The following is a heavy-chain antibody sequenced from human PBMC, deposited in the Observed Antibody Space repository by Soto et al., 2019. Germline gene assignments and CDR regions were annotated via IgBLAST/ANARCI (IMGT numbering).Heavy chain of an antibody. V-gene: IGHV3-66*01. CDR3: ARENPIPYYYYGMDV. J-gene: IGHJ6*02. CDR1: GFTFSSYS. CDR2: IYSGGST. Sequence: EVQLVESGGGLVKPGGSLRLSCAASGFTFSSYSMNWVRQAPGKGLEWVSVIYSGGSTYYADSVKGRFTISRDNSKNTLYLQMNSLRAEDTAVYYCARENPIPYYYYGMDVWGQGTTVTVSS.